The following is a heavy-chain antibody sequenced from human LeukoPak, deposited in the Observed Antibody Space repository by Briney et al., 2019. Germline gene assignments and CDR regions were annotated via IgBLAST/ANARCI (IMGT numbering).Heavy chain of an antibody. CDR2: TYYRSKWYN. CDR3: ARDDYGGSKKYYYGMDV. CDR1: GDSVSSNSAA. D-gene: IGHD4-17*01. J-gene: IGHJ6*02. Sequence: SQTPSLTCAISGDSVSSNSAAWNWIRQSPSRGLEWLGRTYYRSKWYNDYAVSVKSRITINPDTSKNQFSLQLNSVTPEDTAVYYCARDDYGGSKKYYYGMDVWGQGTTVTVSS. V-gene: IGHV6-1*01.